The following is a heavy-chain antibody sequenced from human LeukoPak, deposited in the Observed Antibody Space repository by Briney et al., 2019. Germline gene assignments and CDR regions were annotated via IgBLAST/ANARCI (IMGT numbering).Heavy chain of an antibody. CDR2: ISSSSSTI. CDR3: ARTTVTKYFDY. V-gene: IGHV3-48*01. D-gene: IGHD4-17*01. J-gene: IGHJ4*02. Sequence: PGGSLRLSCTASGFTFSGAWMTWVRQAPGKGLEWVSYISSSSSTIYYADSVKGRFTISRDNAKDSLYLQMNSLRAEDTAVYYCARTTVTKYFDYWGQGTLVTVSS. CDR1: GFTFSGAW.